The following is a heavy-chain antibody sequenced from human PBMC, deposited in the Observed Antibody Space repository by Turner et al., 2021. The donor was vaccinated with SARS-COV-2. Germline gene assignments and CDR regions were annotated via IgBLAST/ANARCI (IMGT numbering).Heavy chain of an antibody. J-gene: IGHJ5*02. V-gene: IGHV3-30*18. CDR1: GFTFSRYG. CDR3: AKDLGQLDWFDP. CDR2: ISYDGSNK. D-gene: IGHD6-13*01. Sequence: GESGGGVVPPGRSLRLSCAASGFTFSRYGMHWVRQAPGKGLEWVAVISYDGSNKYYADSVKGRFTISRDNSKNTLYLQMNSLRAEDTAVYYCAKDLGQLDWFDPWGQGTLVTVSS.